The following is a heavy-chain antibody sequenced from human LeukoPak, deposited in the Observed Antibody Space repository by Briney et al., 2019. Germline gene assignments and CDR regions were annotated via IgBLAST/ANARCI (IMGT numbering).Heavy chain of an antibody. D-gene: IGHD3-22*01. V-gene: IGHV1-18*01. J-gene: IGHJ3*02. CDR3: ARGRTYYDSSGYPTPHDAFDI. CDR1: GYTFTSYG. Sequence: GASVKVSCKASGYTFTSYGISWVRQAPGQGLEWMGWISPHNGNTKYARKLQGRVTMTTDTSTSTAYMELRSLRSDDTAVYYCARGRTYYDSSGYPTPHDAFDIWGEGTMVTVSS. CDR2: ISPHNGNT.